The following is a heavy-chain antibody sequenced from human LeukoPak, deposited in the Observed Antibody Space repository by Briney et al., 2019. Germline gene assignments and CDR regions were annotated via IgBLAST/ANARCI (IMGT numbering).Heavy chain of an antibody. J-gene: IGHJ4*02. CDR3: TTDNGSYGWLNRD. Sequence: PGGSLRLSCAASGFTFSNAWMSWVRQAPGKGLEWVGRIKSKTDGGTTDYAAPVKGRFTISRDDSKNTLYLQMNSLKTEDTAVYYCTTDNGSYGWLNRDWGQGTLVTVSS. V-gene: IGHV3-15*01. CDR1: GFTFSNAW. CDR2: IKSKTDGGTT. D-gene: IGHD3-16*01.